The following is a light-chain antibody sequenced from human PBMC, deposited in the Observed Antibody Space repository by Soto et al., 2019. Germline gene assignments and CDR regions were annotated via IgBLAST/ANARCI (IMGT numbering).Light chain of an antibody. CDR2: DVS. CDR3: SSYTSSSTVV. Sequence: QSALTQPASVSGSPGQSITISCTGTSSDVGGYNYVSWYQQHPGKAPKLMIYDVSNRPSGVSNRFSGAKSGNTASLTISGRQAEDEADYYCSSYTSSSTVVFGGGTNLTVL. V-gene: IGLV2-14*01. J-gene: IGLJ2*01. CDR1: SSDVGGYNY.